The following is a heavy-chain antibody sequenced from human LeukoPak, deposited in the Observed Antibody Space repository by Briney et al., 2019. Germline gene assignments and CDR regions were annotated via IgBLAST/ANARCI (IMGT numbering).Heavy chain of an antibody. CDR3: AKAIFIAGGNWFDP. V-gene: IGHV4-39*07. Sequence: SETLSLTCSVSRGSITNNNYFWGWIRQAPGKGLEWIGNIFYSGTTYYNPSLPSLKGRITILVDASKNQFSLKLRSVTAADTAVYYCAKAIFIAGGNWFDPWGQGTLVTVSS. J-gene: IGHJ5*02. D-gene: IGHD3-3*01. CDR1: RGSITNNNYF. CDR2: IFYSGTT.